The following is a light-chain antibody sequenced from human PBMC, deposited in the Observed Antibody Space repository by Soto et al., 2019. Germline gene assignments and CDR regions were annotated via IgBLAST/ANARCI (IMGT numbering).Light chain of an antibody. CDR3: LQDYTYPRT. CDR2: AAS. CDR1: QGIRND. J-gene: IGKJ1*01. V-gene: IGKV1-6*01. Sequence: AIQMTQSPSSLPASVGDRVTITCRASQGIRNDLGWYQQKPGKAPKLLIYAASSLQSGVPSRFRGSGSGTDFTLTINSLHPEDFATYYCLQDYTYPRTFGQGTTVEIK.